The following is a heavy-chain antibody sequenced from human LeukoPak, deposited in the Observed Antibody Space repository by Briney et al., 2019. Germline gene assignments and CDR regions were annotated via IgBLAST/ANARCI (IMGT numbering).Heavy chain of an antibody. J-gene: IGHJ5*02. V-gene: IGHV3-64*01. Sequence: GGSLRLSCAASGFTFSSYAMHWVRQAPGKGLEYVSAISSNGGTTYYANSVKGRFTISRDNSKNTLYLQMGSLGAEDMAVYYCARDSVRGSTSLLNWFDPWGQGTLVTVYS. CDR1: GFTFSSYA. CDR2: ISSNGGTT. D-gene: IGHD2-2*01. CDR3: ARDSVRGSTSLLNWFDP.